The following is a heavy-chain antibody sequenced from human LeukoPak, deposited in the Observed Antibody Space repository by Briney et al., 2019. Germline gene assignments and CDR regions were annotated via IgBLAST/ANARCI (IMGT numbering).Heavy chain of an antibody. D-gene: IGHD6-13*01. Sequence: SVKVSCKASGGTFSSYAISWVRQAPGQGLEWMGGIIPIFGTANYAQKFQGRVTIAADESTSTAYMELSSLRSEDTAVYYCARDKDSSSWYMNAFDIWGQGTMVTVSS. J-gene: IGHJ3*02. CDR1: GGTFSSYA. CDR3: ARDKDSSSWYMNAFDI. V-gene: IGHV1-69*13. CDR2: IIPIFGTA.